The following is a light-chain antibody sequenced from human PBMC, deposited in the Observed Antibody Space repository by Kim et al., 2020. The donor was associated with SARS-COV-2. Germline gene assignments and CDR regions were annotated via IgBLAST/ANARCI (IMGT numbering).Light chain of an antibody. CDR3: MQTLQTPRT. V-gene: IGKV2-28*01. CDR2: LGS. Sequence: PSSISCRSSQSSLYSNGFYYLYWYLQKPGQSQQLLIYLGSNRAAGAPDRFSGSGSGTDFTLKISRVESEDVGVYYCMQTLQTPRTFGQGTKLEI. J-gene: IGKJ2*01. CDR1: QSSLYSNGFYY.